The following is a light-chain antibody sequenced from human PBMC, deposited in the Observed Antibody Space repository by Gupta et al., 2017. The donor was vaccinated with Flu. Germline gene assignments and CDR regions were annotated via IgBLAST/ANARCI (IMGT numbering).Light chain of an antibody. V-gene: IGKV3-20*01. CDR1: QSVTSDS. CDR2: GAS. J-gene: IGKJ4*01. CDR3: QRSGSS. Sequence: IVLTQSPGPLSLSPGDRSTLSSRSSQSVTSDSLAWYQQKPGQAPRLLIYGASTRVTGILDRCSGSGSGTDVTLTLSRLELEDFEVFYCQRSGSSFGGGTKVEIK.